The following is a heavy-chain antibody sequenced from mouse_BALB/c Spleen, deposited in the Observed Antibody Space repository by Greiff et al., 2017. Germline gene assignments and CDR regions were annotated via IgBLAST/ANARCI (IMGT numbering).Heavy chain of an antibody. CDR1: GYTFTDYA. D-gene: IGHD1-2*01. Sequence: QVQLQQSGAELVRPGVSVKISCKGSGYTFTDYAMHWLKQSHAKSLEWIGVISTYYGDVSYNQKFKGKATMTVDKSSSTAYMELARLTSEDSAIYYCARGTTAMFDYWGQGTTLTVSS. J-gene: IGHJ2*01. CDR3: ARGTTAMFDY. V-gene: IGHV1S137*01. CDR2: ISTYYGDV.